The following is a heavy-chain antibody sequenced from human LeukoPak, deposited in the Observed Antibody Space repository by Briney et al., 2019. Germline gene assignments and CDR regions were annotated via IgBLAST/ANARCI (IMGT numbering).Heavy chain of an antibody. CDR1: GFTFSTYW. J-gene: IGHJ4*02. D-gene: IGHD2-2*02. V-gene: IGHV3-74*01. CDR3: AKCLGPSAIHPGDY. CDR2: INNDGSST. Sequence: GGSLRLSCAASGFTFSTYWMHWVRQAPGKGLVWVSRINNDGSSTNYADSVKGRFTISRDNAKNTLYLQMNSLRAEDTAIYYCAKCLGPSAIHPGDYWGQGTLVTVSS.